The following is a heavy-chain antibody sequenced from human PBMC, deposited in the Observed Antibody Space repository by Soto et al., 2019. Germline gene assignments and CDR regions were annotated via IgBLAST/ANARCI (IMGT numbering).Heavy chain of an antibody. Sequence: GGSLRLSCAASGFTFSSYAMHWVRQAPGKGLEYVSAISSNGGSTYYANSVKGRFTISRDNSKNTLYLQMGSLRAEDMAVYYCAREYSGSPDTPFTFDYWGQGTLVTVSS. CDR2: ISSNGGST. J-gene: IGHJ4*02. CDR1: GFTFSSYA. D-gene: IGHD1-26*01. V-gene: IGHV3-64*01. CDR3: AREYSGSPDTPFTFDY.